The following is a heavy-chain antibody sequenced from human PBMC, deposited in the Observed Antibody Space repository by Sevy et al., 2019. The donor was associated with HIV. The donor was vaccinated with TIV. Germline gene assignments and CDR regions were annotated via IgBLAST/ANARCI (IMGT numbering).Heavy chain of an antibody. CDR2: ISWNSVSL. Sequence: GGSLRLSCAASGFRFSDYAMHWVRQAPGKGLEWVSGISWNSVSLDYADSVKGRFTISRDNAKNSLYLQMNRLRSDDTALYYCAKDNRPATMSNSSYYYYYGMDVWGQGTTVTVSS. D-gene: IGHD6-6*01. V-gene: IGHV3-9*01. CDR1: GFRFSDYA. CDR3: AKDNRPATMSNSSYYYYYGMDV. J-gene: IGHJ6*02.